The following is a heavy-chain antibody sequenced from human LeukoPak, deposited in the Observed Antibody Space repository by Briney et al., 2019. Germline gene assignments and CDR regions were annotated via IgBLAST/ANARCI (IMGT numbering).Heavy chain of an antibody. CDR3: AKDGMRSGSYYYYYYYYYMDV. CDR1: GFTFSSYA. J-gene: IGHJ6*03. Sequence: SGGSLRLSCAASGFTFSSYAMSWVRQAPGKGLEWVAAISGSGGSTYYADSVKGRFTISRDNSKNTLYLQTNSLRAEDTAVYYCAKDGMRSGSYYYYYYYYYMDVWGKGTTVTISS. D-gene: IGHD3-10*01. V-gene: IGHV3-23*01. CDR2: ISGSGGST.